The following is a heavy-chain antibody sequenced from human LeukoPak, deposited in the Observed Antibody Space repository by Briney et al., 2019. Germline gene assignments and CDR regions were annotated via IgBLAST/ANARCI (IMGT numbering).Heavy chain of an antibody. CDR1: GFTFSSYS. CDR3: AREVGYSSSGYARNYFDY. V-gene: IGHV3-21*01. Sequence: GGSLRLSCAASGFTFSSYSMNWVRQAPGKGLEWVSSISSRSSYIYYADSVRGGFTISRDSPKNSLYLQMNSLRAEDTAGYYCAREVGYSSSGYARNYFDYWGQGTLVTVSS. J-gene: IGHJ4*02. D-gene: IGHD6-13*01. CDR2: ISSRSSYI.